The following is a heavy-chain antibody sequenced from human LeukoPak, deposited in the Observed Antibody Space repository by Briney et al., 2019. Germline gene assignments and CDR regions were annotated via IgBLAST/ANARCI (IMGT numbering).Heavy chain of an antibody. V-gene: IGHV3-30*18. J-gene: IGHJ4*02. CDR1: GFTFTNYA. CDR2: ISDDGSNK. CDR3: AKPSSWYQYYFDY. Sequence: GGSLRLSCAASGFTFTNYAMNGVRQAPGNALAPEAVISDDGSNKYYADCVKGRFTISRDNSKNTLYLQMNSLRAEDTAVYYCAKPSSWYQYYFDYWGQGTLVTVSS. D-gene: IGHD6-13*01.